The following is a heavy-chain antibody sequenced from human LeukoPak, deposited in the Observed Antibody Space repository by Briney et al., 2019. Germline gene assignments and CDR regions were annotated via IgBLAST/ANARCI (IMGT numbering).Heavy chain of an antibody. D-gene: IGHD5-24*01. V-gene: IGHV4-34*01. Sequence: SETLSLTCAVYGGSFSGYYWSWIRQPPGKGLEWIGEINHSGSTNYNPSLKSRVTISVDTSKNQFSLKLSSVTAADTAVYYCARTLVEMATIKSFDYWGQGTLVTVSS. J-gene: IGHJ4*02. CDR1: GGSFSGYY. CDR3: ARTLVEMATIKSFDY. CDR2: INHSGST.